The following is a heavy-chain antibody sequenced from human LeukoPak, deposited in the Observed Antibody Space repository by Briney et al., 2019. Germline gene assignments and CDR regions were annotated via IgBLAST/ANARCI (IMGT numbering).Heavy chain of an antibody. V-gene: IGHV4-31*03. CDR2: IYYSGST. CDR1: GGSVSRGGCY. CDR3: AGISRKNDY. Sequence: SETLSLTCIFSGGSVSRGGCYGLGIRRHPGKDLEWIGYIYYSGSTYYNPSLKSRVTISVDTSKNQFSLKLSSVAAADTDVYYWAGISRKNDYWGQGTLVTVSS. J-gene: IGHJ4*02.